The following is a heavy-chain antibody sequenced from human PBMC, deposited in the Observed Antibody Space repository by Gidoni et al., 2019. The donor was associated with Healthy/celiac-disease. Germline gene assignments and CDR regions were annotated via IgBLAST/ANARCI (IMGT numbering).Heavy chain of an antibody. Sequence: QVQLQESGPGLVKPSATLSLTCTVSGGSISSYYWSWIRQPPGKGLEWIVYIYYSGSTNYNPALKSRVTISVDTSKNQFSLKLSSVTAADTAVYYCARLPAGWFDPWGQGTLVTVSS. V-gene: IGHV4-59*01. CDR2: IYYSGST. CDR1: GGSISSYY. CDR3: ARLPAGWFDP. D-gene: IGHD6-25*01. J-gene: IGHJ5*02.